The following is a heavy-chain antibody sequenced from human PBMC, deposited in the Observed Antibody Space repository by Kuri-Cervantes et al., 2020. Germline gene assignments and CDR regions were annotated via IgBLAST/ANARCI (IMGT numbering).Heavy chain of an antibody. CDR3: AKDWTYYDTPALSDAFDI. D-gene: IGHD3-22*01. V-gene: IGHV3-48*01. CDR1: GFTFSSYS. Sequence: GESLKISCAASGFTFSSYSMNWVRQAPGKGLEWVSYISSSSSTIYYADSVKGRFTISRDNAKNSLYLQMNSLRAEDTAVYYCAKDWTYYDTPALSDAFDIWGQGTMVTVSS. CDR2: ISSSSSTI. J-gene: IGHJ3*02.